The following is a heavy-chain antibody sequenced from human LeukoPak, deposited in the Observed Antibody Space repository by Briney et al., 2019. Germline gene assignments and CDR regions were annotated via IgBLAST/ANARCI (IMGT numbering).Heavy chain of an antibody. D-gene: IGHD2-15*01. Sequence: ASVKVSCKASGYIFTSYGISWVRQAPGQGLEWMGWISAYNGNTNYAQKLQGRVTMTTDTSTSTAYMELRSLRSDDTAVYYCARRPKGYCSGGSCYFTYYFDYWGQGTLVTVSS. CDR3: ARRPKGYCSGGSCYFTYYFDY. CDR1: GYIFTSYG. V-gene: IGHV1-18*01. J-gene: IGHJ4*02. CDR2: ISAYNGNT.